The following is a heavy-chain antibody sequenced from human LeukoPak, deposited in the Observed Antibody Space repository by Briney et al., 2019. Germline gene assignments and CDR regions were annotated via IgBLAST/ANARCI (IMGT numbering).Heavy chain of an antibody. Sequence: PGGSLRLSCAASGFTLSSCWMHWVRQAPGKGLVWVSRIKSDGSSTSYADSVKGRFTISRDNAKNTLYLQMNSLRAEDTAVYYCARVGEESYYGDYVGWVDPWGQGTLVTVSS. V-gene: IGHV3-74*01. J-gene: IGHJ5*02. CDR1: GFTLSSCW. CDR3: ARVGEESYYGDYVGWVDP. D-gene: IGHD4-17*01. CDR2: IKSDGSST.